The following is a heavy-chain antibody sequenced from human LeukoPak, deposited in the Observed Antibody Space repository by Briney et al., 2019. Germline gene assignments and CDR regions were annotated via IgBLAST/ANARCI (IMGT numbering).Heavy chain of an antibody. CDR3: ARDLYLTGLPDY. CDR1: GGSISSGGYS. J-gene: IGHJ4*02. CDR2: IYHSGST. Sequence: SQTLSLTCAVSGGSISSGGYSWSWIRQPPGKGLEWIGYIYHSGSTYYNPSLKSRVTISVDRSKNQFSLKLSSVTAADTAVYYCARDLYLTGLPDYWGQGTLVTVPS. V-gene: IGHV4-30-2*01. D-gene: IGHD3-9*01.